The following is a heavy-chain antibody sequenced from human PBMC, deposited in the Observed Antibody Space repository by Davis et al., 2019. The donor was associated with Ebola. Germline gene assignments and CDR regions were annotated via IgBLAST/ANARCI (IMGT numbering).Heavy chain of an antibody. CDR1: GFTFNTYT. J-gene: IGHJ3*02. Sequence: PGGSLRLSCAASGFTFNTYTINWVRQAPGKGLEWVSSISSTSIYISYADSVKGRFTISRDNAENSLHLQMNTLRAEDTAVYYCARGHKWNDGNDAFDIWGQGTLVTVSS. CDR2: ISSTSIYI. CDR3: ARGHKWNDGNDAFDI. D-gene: IGHD1-20*01. V-gene: IGHV3-21*01.